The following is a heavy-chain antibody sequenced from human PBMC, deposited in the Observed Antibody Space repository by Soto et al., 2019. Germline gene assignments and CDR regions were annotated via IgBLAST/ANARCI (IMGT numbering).Heavy chain of an antibody. J-gene: IGHJ6*02. CDR2: ISAYNGNT. D-gene: IGHD5-12*01. CDR3: ARDTGDGYNYHYYYYYGMDV. Sequence: ASVKVSCKASGYTFTSYGISWVRQAPGQGLEWMGWISAYNGNTNYAQKLQGRVTMTTDTSTSTAYMELRSLRSDDTAVYYCARDTGDGYNYHYYYYYGMDVWGQGTKVTVSS. CDR1: GYTFTSYG. V-gene: IGHV1-18*04.